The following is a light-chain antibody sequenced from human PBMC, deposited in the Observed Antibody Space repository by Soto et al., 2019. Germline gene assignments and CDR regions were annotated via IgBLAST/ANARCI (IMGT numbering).Light chain of an antibody. V-gene: IGKV1-39*01. CDR1: QSISGY. J-gene: IGKJ4*01. Sequence: DIQMTQSPSSLSASVGDRVTITCRASQSISGYLNWYQQKPGKAPNLLIYAASSLRSGVPSRFSGSGSGTDFTLTISSLQPEDFADYYCQQSHSTPLTFGGGTKVDIK. CDR3: QQSHSTPLT. CDR2: AAS.